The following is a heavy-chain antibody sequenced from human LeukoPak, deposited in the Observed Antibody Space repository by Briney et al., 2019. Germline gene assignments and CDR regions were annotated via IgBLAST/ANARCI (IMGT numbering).Heavy chain of an antibody. Sequence: GGSLRLSCAASGFTFSSYEMNWVRQAPGKGLEWVSYISTSGNSIYYADSVKGRFTISRDNAKNTLYLQMNSLRAEDTAVYYCARFLGYCSSTSCYAGFDYWGQGPLVTVSS. CDR3: ARFLGYCSSTSCYAGFDY. J-gene: IGHJ4*02. D-gene: IGHD2-2*01. CDR1: GFTFSSYE. CDR2: ISTSGNSI. V-gene: IGHV3-48*03.